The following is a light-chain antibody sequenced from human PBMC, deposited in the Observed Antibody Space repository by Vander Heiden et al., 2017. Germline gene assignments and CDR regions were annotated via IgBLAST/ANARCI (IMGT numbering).Light chain of an antibody. V-gene: IGKV2-30*01. CDR1: QGLVFSDGGTY. Sequence: DVVMTQSPLSLSVTLGQSASISCRSSQGLVFSDGGTYLNWFHQRPGQSPRRLIYQISNRDSGVPDRFSGTGSGTDFTLKISRVEAEDVGVVYCMQGTHWPWTFGQGTRVEI. CDR2: QIS. CDR3: MQGTHWPWT. J-gene: IGKJ1*01.